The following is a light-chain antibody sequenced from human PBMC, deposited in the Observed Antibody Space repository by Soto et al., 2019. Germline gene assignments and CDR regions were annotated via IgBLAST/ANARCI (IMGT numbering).Light chain of an antibody. Sequence: QSALTQPASVSGSPGQSIAISCTGTSSDVGAYNYVSWYLQYPGKAPELVIFDVSFRPSGVSNRFSGSKSGNTASLTISGLHAEDEADYYCNSFTTSDTYVFGTGTKLTVL. V-gene: IGLV2-14*01. J-gene: IGLJ1*01. CDR1: SSDVGAYNY. CDR2: DVS. CDR3: NSFTTSDTYV.